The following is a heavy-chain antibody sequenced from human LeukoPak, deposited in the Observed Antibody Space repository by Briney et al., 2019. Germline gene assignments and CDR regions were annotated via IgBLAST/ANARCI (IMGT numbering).Heavy chain of an antibody. CDR1: GGSISSSSYY. Sequence: SETLSLTSTVSGGSISSSSYYWGWIRQPPGKGLEWIGSIYYSGSTYYNPSLKSRVTISVDTSKNQFSLKLSSVTAADTAVYYCARHEEIVGRGVTRPFDYWGQGTLVTVSS. D-gene: IGHD1-26*01. CDR3: ARHEEIVGRGVTRPFDY. J-gene: IGHJ4*02. CDR2: IYYSGST. V-gene: IGHV4-39*01.